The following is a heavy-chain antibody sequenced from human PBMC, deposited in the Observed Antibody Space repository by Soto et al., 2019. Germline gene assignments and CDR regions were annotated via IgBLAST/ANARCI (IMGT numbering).Heavy chain of an antibody. J-gene: IGHJ4*02. CDR2: ISSSSSYI. Sequence: GGSLRLSCAASGFTFSSYSMNWVRQAPGKGLEWVSSISSSSSYIYYADSVKGRFTISRDNAKNSLYLQMNSLRAEDTAVYYCARDVGGSYPAYFDYWGQGTLVTVSS. V-gene: IGHV3-21*01. CDR3: ARDVGGSYPAYFDY. D-gene: IGHD1-26*01. CDR1: GFTFSSYS.